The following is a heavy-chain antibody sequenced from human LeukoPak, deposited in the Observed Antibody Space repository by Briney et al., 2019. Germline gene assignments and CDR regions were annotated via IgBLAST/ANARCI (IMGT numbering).Heavy chain of an antibody. Sequence: GGSLRLSCAASGFTFSSYSMNWVRQAPGKGLEWVSSISGSSIYIYYADSVKGRFTISRDNAKNSLYLQMNSLRAEDTAVYYCARDPPYYDSSGYYYDYWGQGTLVTVSS. J-gene: IGHJ4*02. CDR1: GFTFSSYS. V-gene: IGHV3-21*01. CDR2: ISGSSIYI. CDR3: ARDPPYYDSSGYYYDY. D-gene: IGHD3-22*01.